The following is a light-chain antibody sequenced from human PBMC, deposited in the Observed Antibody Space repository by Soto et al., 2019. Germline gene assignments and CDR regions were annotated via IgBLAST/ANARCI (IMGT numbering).Light chain of an antibody. Sequence: DIQMTQSPSSLFASVGDRVTITCQATQDINIYLNWYQQKPGKAPNLLIYDASNLEIGVPSRFSGSGSGTHFTFTISSLQTEDIGTYHCQQNDILPITFGRGTRLEIK. CDR3: QQNDILPIT. CDR1: QDINIY. V-gene: IGKV1-33*01. J-gene: IGKJ5*01. CDR2: DAS.